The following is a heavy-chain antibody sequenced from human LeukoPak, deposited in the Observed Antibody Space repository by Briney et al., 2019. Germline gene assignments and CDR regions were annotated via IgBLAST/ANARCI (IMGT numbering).Heavy chain of an antibody. CDR1: GFTFSSYG. J-gene: IGHJ4*02. D-gene: IGHD3-22*01. CDR2: IWYDGSNK. V-gene: IGHV3-33*01. CDR3: ARGLYYDSSGPIDYYFDY. Sequence: GGSLRLSCAASGFTFSSYGMHWVRQAPGKGLEWVAVIWYDGSNKYYADSVKGRFTISRDNSKNTLYLQMNSLRAEDTAVYYCARGLYYDSSGPIDYYFDYWGQGTLVTVSS.